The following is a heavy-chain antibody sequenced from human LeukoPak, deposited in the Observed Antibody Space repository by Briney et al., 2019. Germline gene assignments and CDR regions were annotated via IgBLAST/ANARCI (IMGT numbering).Heavy chain of an antibody. J-gene: IGHJ3*02. CDR1: GGSISSHS. V-gene: IGHV4-59*08. Sequence: SETLSLTCTVSGGSISSHSWSWIRQPPGKGLEWIGYIYHSGSTNYNPSLQSRVTLSVDTSKNQFSLNLTSVTAADTAVYYCARSDHYDSSGYYSYSFDIWGQGTLVTVSS. D-gene: IGHD3-22*01. CDR3: ARSDHYDSSGYYSYSFDI. CDR2: IYHSGST.